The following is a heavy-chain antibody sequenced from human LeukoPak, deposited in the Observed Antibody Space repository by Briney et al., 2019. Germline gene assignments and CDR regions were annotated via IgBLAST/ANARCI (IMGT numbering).Heavy chain of an antibody. J-gene: IGHJ4*02. CDR3: ARGSGNSFGY. V-gene: IGHV3-48*02. CDR1: GFTFSSYS. Sequence: GGSLRLSCAASGFTFSSYSMSWVRQAPGKGLEWVSYISSSSSAMYYADSMKGRFTISRDNAKNSLYLQMNNLRDEDTAVYYCARGSGNSFGYWGQGALVTVPS. D-gene: IGHD3-10*01. CDR2: ISSSSSAM.